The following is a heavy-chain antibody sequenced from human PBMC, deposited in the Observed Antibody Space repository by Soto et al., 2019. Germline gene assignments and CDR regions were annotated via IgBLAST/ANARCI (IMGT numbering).Heavy chain of an antibody. CDR2: IFSNDEK. D-gene: IGHD1-26*01. CDR3: ARNPGSGSYYVYGIDV. CDR1: GFSLSNARMG. V-gene: IGHV2-26*01. Sequence: QVTLKESGPVLVKPTETLTLTCTVSGFSLSNARMGVSWIRQPPGKALEWLAHIFSNDEKSYSTSLKSRLTISKDTSKSQVVLTMTNMDPVDTATYYCARNPGSGSYYVYGIDVWGQGTTVTVSS. J-gene: IGHJ6*02.